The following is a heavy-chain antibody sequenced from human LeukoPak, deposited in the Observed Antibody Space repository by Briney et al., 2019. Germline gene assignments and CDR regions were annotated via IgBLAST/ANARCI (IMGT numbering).Heavy chain of an antibody. CDR3: VREAYEYHFDY. D-gene: IGHD5-12*01. V-gene: IGHV3-21*06. CDR1: GFTFSDYS. J-gene: IGHJ4*02. Sequence: GGSLRLSCAASGFTFSDYSMNWVRQAPGKGLEWVSYISSSSLYINYADSVKGRFTVSRDNATNSLFLQMNSLRAEDTAVYYCVREAYEYHFDYWGQGTLVTVSS. CDR2: ISSSSLYI.